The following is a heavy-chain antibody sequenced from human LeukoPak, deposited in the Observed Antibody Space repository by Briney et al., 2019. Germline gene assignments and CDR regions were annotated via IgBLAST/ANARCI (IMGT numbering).Heavy chain of an antibody. Sequence: GGSLRLSCAASGFTVSINYMSWVRQAPGKGLEWVSGIDPSGGGTYYADFVKGRFTISRDNSKNTLYLQMNSLRADDTAAYFCAKISPLDYGGKPWALDIWGQGTMVTVSS. J-gene: IGHJ3*02. V-gene: IGHV3-53*01. CDR1: GFTVSINY. CDR3: AKISPLDYGGKPWALDI. CDR2: IDPSGGGT. D-gene: IGHD4-23*01.